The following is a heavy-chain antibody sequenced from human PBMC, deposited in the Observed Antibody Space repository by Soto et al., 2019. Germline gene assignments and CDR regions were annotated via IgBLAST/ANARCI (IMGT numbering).Heavy chain of an antibody. CDR1: GGSFSGYY. D-gene: IGHD1-26*01. J-gene: IGHJ4*02. CDR3: ARGGRSYTRGFDY. Sequence: QVQLPQWGAGLLKPSETLSLTCAVYGGSFSGYYWSWIRQSPGKGLEWIGEITHTGDTNYNPSLTIRVTISVDPCKHQFSLKVTSVPAAHTAVYYCARGGRSYTRGFDYWGQGTLGTFSA. V-gene: IGHV4-34*01. CDR2: ITHTGDT.